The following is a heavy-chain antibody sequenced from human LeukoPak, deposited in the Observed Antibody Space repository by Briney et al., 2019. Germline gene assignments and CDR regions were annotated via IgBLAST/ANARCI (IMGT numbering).Heavy chain of an antibody. J-gene: IGHJ3*02. CDR2: ISYDGSNK. CDR3: ARDREMATIVSDAFDI. Sequence: GGSLRLSCAASGFTFSSYGMHWVRQAPGKGLEWVAVISYDGSNKYYADSVKGRFTISRDNSKNTLYLQMNSLRAEDTAVYYCARDREMATIVSDAFDIWGQGTMVTVSS. CDR1: GFTFSSYG. D-gene: IGHD5-24*01. V-gene: IGHV3-30*03.